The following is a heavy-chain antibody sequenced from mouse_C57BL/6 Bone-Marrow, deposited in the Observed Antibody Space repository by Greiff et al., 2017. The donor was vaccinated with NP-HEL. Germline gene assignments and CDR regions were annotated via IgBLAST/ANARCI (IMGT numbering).Heavy chain of an antibody. V-gene: IGHV1-18*01. CDR2: IYPGSGST. Sequence: EVQLQQSGPELVKPGASVKIPCKASGYTFTDYNMDWVKQSHGKSLEWIGDIYPGSGSTNYNEKFKSKATLTVDTSSSTAYMQLSSLTSEDSAVYYCAREHPYWGQGTPLTVSS. CDR1: GYTFTDYN. CDR3: AREHPY. J-gene: IGHJ2*01.